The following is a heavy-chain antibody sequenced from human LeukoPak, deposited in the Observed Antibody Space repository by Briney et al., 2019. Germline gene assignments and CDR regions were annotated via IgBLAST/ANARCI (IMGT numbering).Heavy chain of an antibody. CDR3: ARDFRDDYGDYGFDY. D-gene: IGHD4-17*01. J-gene: IGHJ4*02. CDR2: INPNSGGT. CDR1: GYTFTGYY. Sequence: GASVKVSCKASGYTFTGYYMHWVRQAPGQGLEWRGWINPNSGGTNYAQKFQGRVTMTRDTSISTAYMELSRLRSDDTAVYYCARDFRDDYGDYGFDYWGQGTLVTVSS. V-gene: IGHV1-2*02.